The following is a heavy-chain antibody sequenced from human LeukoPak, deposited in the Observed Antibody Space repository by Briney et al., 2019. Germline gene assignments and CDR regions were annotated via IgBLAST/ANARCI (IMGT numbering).Heavy chain of an antibody. CDR3: SRADGSGSYYNADAFDI. V-gene: IGHV3-49*03. CDR2: VRRKGHGGTT. J-gene: IGHJ3*02. D-gene: IGHD3-10*01. Sequence: GGSLRLSCQASGFSFGDYGMSWFRQAPGKGLEWVGFVRRKGHGGTTEHAASVKGRFTISTDESSTMAYLQMNSLKTEDTAVYYCSRADGSGSYYNADAFDIWGQGTMVTVSS. CDR1: GFSFGDYG.